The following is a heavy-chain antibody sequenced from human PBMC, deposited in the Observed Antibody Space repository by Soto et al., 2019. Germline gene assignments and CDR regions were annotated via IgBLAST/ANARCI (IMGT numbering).Heavy chain of an antibody. CDR3: ARPQFSGTYHDTFNI. CDR2: IYYSGTT. D-gene: IGHD1-26*01. V-gene: IGHV4-28*01. CDR1: GYSISSSNW. Sequence: SETLSLTCAVSGYSISSSNWWGWIRQPPGKGLEWIGYIYYSGTTYYNPSLKSRVTMSVDTSKNLFSLKLTSVTAADTAMYYCARPQFSGTYHDTFNIWGQGTMVTVSS. J-gene: IGHJ3*02.